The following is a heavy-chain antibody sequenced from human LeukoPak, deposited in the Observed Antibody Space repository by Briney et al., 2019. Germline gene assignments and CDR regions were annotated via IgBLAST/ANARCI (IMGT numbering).Heavy chain of an antibody. CDR1: GFTFSSYG. V-gene: IGHV3-23*01. J-gene: IGHJ4*02. Sequence: GGSLRLSCAASGFTFSSYGMHWVRQAPGKGLEWVSAISGSDGRLFYADSVKGRFTISRDNSKNTVFLQMNSLRAEDTALYYCAKESPYRAPTRTYYFDYWGQGTLVTVPS. CDR3: AKESPYRAPTRTYYFDY. CDR2: ISGSDGRL. D-gene: IGHD1-14*01.